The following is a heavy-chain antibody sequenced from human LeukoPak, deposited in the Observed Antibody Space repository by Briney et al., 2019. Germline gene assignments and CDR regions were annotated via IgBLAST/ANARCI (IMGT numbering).Heavy chain of an antibody. CDR1: GCSFTSYW. CDR2: IYPGDSDT. V-gene: IGHV5-51*01. CDR3: ARQGGLGYYYDSSGMFDY. J-gene: IGHJ4*02. Sequence: GESLKISCKGSGCSFTSYWIGWVRQMPGKGLEWMGIIYPGDSDTRYSPSFQGQVTISADKSISTAYLQWSSLKASDTAMYYCARQGGLGYYYDSSGMFDYWGQGTLVTVSS. D-gene: IGHD3-22*01.